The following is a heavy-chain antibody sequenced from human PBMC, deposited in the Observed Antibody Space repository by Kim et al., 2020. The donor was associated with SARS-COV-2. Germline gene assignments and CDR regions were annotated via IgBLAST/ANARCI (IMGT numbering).Heavy chain of an antibody. D-gene: IGHD3-22*01. V-gene: IGHV3-74*01. CDR3: ARGDYYSY. CDR1: GFTLSSYW. Sequence: GGSLRLSCAASGFTLSSYWMHWVRQAPGKGLVWVSRINSDGTTTTYVDSVKGRFTISRDNPKNTLYLQMNSLRAEDTAVYYCARGDYYSYWGQGTLVTVSS. J-gene: IGHJ4*02. CDR2: INSDGTTT.